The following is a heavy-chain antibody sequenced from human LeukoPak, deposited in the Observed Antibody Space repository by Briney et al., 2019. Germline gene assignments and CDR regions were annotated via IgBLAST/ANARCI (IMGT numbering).Heavy chain of an antibody. CDR2: ISSSSSTI. Sequence: GGSLRPSCAASGFTFSSYSMNWVRQAPGKGLEWVSYISSSSSTIYYADSVKGRFTISRDNAKNSLYLQMNSLRAEDTAVYYCARDAPAGEKPEYFFDYWGQGTLVTVSS. CDR1: GFTFSSYS. J-gene: IGHJ4*02. CDR3: ARDAPAGEKPEYFFDY. V-gene: IGHV3-48*01.